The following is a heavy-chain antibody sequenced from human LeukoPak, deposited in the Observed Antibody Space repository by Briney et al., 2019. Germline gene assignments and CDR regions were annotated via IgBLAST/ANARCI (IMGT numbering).Heavy chain of an antibody. CDR2: IIPIFGTA. Sequence: GASVKVSCKASGGTFSSYAIGWVRQAPGQGLEWMGGIIPIFGTANYAQKFQGRVTITADESTSTAYMELSSLRSEDTAVYYCARIFGYSSSWSKAYYYGMDVWGQGTTVTVSS. CDR3: ARIFGYSSSWSKAYYYGMDV. D-gene: IGHD6-13*01. CDR1: GGTFSSYA. V-gene: IGHV1-69*13. J-gene: IGHJ6*02.